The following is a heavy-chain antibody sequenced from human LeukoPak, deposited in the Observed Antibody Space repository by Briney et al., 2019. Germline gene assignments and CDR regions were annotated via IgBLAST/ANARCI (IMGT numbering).Heavy chain of an antibody. J-gene: IGHJ3*02. CDR2: INPGGANT. Sequence: ASVKVSCKASGYTFTSYDINWVRQATGQGLEWMGLINPGGANTNYAQNFQGRVTMTRDTSTSTVYMELSSLRSEDTAIYYCARIRDDYNDAYDIWGQGTVVTVPS. V-gene: IGHV1-46*01. D-gene: IGHD5-24*01. CDR3: ARIRDDYNDAYDI. CDR1: GYTFTSYD.